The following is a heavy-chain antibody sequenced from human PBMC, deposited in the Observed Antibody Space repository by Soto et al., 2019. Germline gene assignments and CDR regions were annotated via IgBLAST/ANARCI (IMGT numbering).Heavy chain of an antibody. J-gene: IGHJ5*02. Sequence: PGGSLILSCAASGFTFSSYAMSWVRQAPGKGLEWVSAISGSGGSTYYADSVKGRFTISRDNSKNTLYLQMNSLRAEDTAVYYCAKGGCSGGSCYPKRINNWFDPWGQGTLVTVSS. V-gene: IGHV3-23*01. CDR3: AKGGCSGGSCYPKRINNWFDP. CDR2: ISGSGGST. D-gene: IGHD2-15*01. CDR1: GFTFSSYA.